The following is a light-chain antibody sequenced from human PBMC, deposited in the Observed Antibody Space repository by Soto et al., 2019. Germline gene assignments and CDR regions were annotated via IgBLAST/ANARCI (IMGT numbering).Light chain of an antibody. J-gene: IGLJ1*01. V-gene: IGLV2-14*03. CDR2: DVS. Sequence: QSALTQPASVSGSPGQSITISCTGTSSDVGGYNYVSWYQQHPGKAPKLMIYDVSDRPSGVSNRFSASKSGNTASLTISGLQAEDGADYYCCSYTSSSTPCVFGTGTKVTVL. CDR1: SSDVGGYNY. CDR3: CSYTSSSTPCV.